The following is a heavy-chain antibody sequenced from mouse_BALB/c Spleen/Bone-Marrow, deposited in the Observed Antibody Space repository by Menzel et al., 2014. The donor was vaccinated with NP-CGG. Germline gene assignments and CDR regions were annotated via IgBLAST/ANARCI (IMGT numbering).Heavy chain of an antibody. CDR1: GFTFSSYA. CDR2: ISSGGST. CDR3: AREGDGYDPAWFAY. D-gene: IGHD2-2*01. V-gene: IGHV5-6-5*01. J-gene: IGHJ3*01. Sequence: DVKLVESGGGLVKPGGSLKLSCAASGFTFSSYAMSWVRQTPEKRLEWVASISSGGSTYYPDSVKGRFTISRDNARNILYLQMSRLRSEDTDMYYCAREGDGYDPAWFAYWGQGTRVTVST.